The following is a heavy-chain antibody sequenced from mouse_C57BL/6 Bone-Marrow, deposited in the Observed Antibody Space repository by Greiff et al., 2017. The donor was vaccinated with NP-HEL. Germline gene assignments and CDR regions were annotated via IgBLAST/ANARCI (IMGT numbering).Heavy chain of an antibody. J-gene: IGHJ4*01. V-gene: IGHV1-82*01. Sequence: VQLQQSGPELVKPGASVKISCKASGYAFSSSWMNWVKQRPGKGLEWIGRIYPGDGDTNYNGKFKGKATLTADKSSSTAYMQLRSLTSEDSAVYFCAREAKAYYSNYENYAMDYWGQGTSVTVSS. CDR3: AREAKAYYSNYENYAMDY. CDR1: GYAFSSSW. CDR2: IYPGDGDT. D-gene: IGHD2-5*01.